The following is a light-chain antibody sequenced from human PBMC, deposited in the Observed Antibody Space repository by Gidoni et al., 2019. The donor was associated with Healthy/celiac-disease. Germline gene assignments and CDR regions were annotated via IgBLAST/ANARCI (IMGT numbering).Light chain of an antibody. J-gene: IGLJ1*01. CDR3: AAWDDSLNGSYV. CDR1: SPNIGSNP. Sequence: QSVLTQPPSTSGTPGHRVTISCSGSSPNIGSNPVNWYQPLPGPAPKLLIYSNNQRPSGVPDRFSGSKSGTSASLAISGLQSEDEADYYCAAWDDSLNGSYVFGTGTKVTVL. CDR2: SNN. V-gene: IGLV1-44*01.